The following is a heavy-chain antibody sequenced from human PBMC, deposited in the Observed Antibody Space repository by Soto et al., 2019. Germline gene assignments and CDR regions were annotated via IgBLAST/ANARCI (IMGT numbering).Heavy chain of an antibody. J-gene: IGHJ4*02. D-gene: IGHD6-19*01. CDR2: IKSSGST. CDR1: GGSITRNDHY. V-gene: IGHV4-39*01. CDR3: ARLGSSGWYQGSYFDY. Sequence: QLQLQESGPGLVRPSETLSLICTVSGGSITRNDHYWGWIRQSPGKGLEWIGDIKSSGSTNSNLSLKSRVSMSVETSKNQFSLKMNSVTAADTAVYYCARLGSSGWYQGSYFDYWGQGTLVTVSS.